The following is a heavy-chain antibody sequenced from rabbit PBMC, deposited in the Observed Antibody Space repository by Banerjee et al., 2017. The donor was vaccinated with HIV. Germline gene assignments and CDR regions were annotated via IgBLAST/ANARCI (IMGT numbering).Heavy chain of an antibody. CDR2: INTGDGST. Sequence: SGGDLVKPGASLTLTCKASGFTLSSSYWIYWVRQAPGKGLEWIGCINTGDGSTYYASWAKGRFTISKTSTTVDLKMTSLTAADTATYFCARDLAGVIGWNFGLWGQGTLVTVS. V-gene: IGHV1S45*01. J-gene: IGHJ3*01. D-gene: IGHD4-1*01. CDR1: GFTLSSSYW. CDR3: ARDLAGVIGWNFGL.